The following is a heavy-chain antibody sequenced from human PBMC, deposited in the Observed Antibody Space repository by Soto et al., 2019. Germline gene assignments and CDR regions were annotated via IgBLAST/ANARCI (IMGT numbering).Heavy chain of an antibody. J-gene: IGHJ4*02. D-gene: IGHD4-17*01. CDR2: IYSGGST. V-gene: IGHV3-66*01. Sequence: GGSLRLSCAASGFTVSSNYMSWVRQAPGKGLEWVSVIYSGGSTYYADSVKGRFTISRDNSKNTLYLQMNSLRAEDTAVYYCAREARYGDYVKYYFDYWGQGTLVTVSS. CDR1: GFTVSSNY. CDR3: AREARYGDYVKYYFDY.